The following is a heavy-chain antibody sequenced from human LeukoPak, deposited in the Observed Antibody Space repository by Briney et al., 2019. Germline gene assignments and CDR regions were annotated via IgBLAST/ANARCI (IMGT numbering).Heavy chain of an antibody. V-gene: IGHV4-34*01. CDR3: ERDKRDYDYVWGSYRPTYFDY. CDR2: INHSGST. CDR1: GGSFSGYY. Sequence: SETLSLTCAVYGGSFSGYYWSWIRQPPGKGLEWIGEINHSGSTNYNPSLKSRVTISVDTSKNQFSLKLSSVTAADTAVYYCERDKRDYDYVWGSYRPTYFDYWGQGTLVTVSS. J-gene: IGHJ4*02. D-gene: IGHD3-16*02.